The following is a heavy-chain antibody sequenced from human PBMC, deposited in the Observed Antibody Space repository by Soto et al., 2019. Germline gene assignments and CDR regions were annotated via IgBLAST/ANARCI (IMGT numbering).Heavy chain of an antibody. V-gene: IGHV1-46*01. CDR3: ARPTVVGATVRYFFDY. Sequence: GASVKVSCKASGYTFTSYYVHWVRQAPGQGLEWMGVINPGGGSTNYAQKFKGRLTMTRDTSTSTVYMELSSLRSEDTAVYYCARPTVVGATVRYFFDYWGQGTLVNVSS. D-gene: IGHD1-26*01. J-gene: IGHJ4*01. CDR1: GYTFTSYY. CDR2: INPGGGST.